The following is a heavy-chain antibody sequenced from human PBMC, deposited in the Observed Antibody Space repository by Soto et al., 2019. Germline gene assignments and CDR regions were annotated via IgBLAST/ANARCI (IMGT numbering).Heavy chain of an antibody. V-gene: IGHV3-33*08. D-gene: IGHD2-15*01. CDR1: GFTFSRYT. J-gene: IGHJ6*03. Sequence: PGGSLRLSCAASGFTFSRYTMSWVRQAPGKGLEWVAVIWYDGSNKYYADSVKGRFTISRDNSKNTLYLQMNSLRAEDTAVYYCARDGRDIVVVVAATLYYYYMDVWGKGTTVTVSS. CDR2: IWYDGSNK. CDR3: ARDGRDIVVVVAATLYYYYMDV.